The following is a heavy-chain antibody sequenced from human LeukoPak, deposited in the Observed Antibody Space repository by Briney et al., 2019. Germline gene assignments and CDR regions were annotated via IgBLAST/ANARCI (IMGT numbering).Heavy chain of an antibody. J-gene: IGHJ3*02. CDR2: ISSSSSYI. CDR3: ARDGGKLELRAFDI. Sequence: GGSLRLSCAASGFTFSSYSMNWVRQAPGKGLEWVSSISSSSSYIYYADSVKGRFTIPRDNAKNSLYLQMNSLRAEDTAVYYCARDGGKLELRAFDIWGQGTMVTVSS. D-gene: IGHD1-7*01. CDR1: GFTFSSYS. V-gene: IGHV3-21*01.